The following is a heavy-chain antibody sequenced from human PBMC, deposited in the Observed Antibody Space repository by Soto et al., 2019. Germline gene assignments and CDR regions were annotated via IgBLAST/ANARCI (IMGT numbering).Heavy chain of an antibody. V-gene: IGHV1-69*04. CDR3: AREGESIAAMSREYYYHDLMDV. Sequence: ASVKVSCKAPGGTFSSSTISWVRQASGQGLERMGRIIPILGIANYAQKFQGRVTITAGKSTSTAYMELSSLRSEDTAVYYCAREGESIAAMSREYYYHDLMDVWAKGSTVTVSS. CDR2: IIPILGIA. J-gene: IGHJ6*04. D-gene: IGHD2-2*01. CDR1: GGTFSSST.